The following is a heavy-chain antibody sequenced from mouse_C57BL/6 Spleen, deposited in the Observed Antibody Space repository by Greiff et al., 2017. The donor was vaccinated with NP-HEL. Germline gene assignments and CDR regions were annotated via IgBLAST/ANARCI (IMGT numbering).Heavy chain of an antibody. CDR2: IDPENGDT. V-gene: IGHV14-4*01. CDR1: GFNIKDDY. D-gene: IGHD1-1*01. CDR3: TYFITTVASPFAY. J-gene: IGHJ3*01. Sequence: EVQLQQSGAELVRPGASVKLSCTASGFNIKDDYMHWVKQRPEQGLEWIGWIDPENGDTEYASKFQGKATITADTSSNTAYLQLSSLTSEDTAVYYCTYFITTVASPFAYWGQGTLVTVSA.